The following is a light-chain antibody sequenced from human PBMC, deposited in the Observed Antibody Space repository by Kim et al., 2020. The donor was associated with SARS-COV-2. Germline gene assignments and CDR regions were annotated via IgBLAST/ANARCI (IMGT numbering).Light chain of an antibody. V-gene: IGLV3-1*01. Sequence: SYELTQPPSVSVSPGQTASITCSGDKLGDKYACWYHQKPGQSPVLVIYQDNQRPSGIPERFSGSNSGNTATLTISGTQAMDEADYYCQAWDSRTVVFGG. CDR2: QDN. J-gene: IGLJ2*01. CDR3: QAWDSRTVV. CDR1: KLGDKY.